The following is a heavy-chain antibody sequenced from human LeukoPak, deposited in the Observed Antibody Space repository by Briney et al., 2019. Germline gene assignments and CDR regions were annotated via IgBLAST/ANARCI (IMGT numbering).Heavy chain of an antibody. V-gene: IGHV1-69*01. D-gene: IGHD6-19*01. CDR1: GGTFSSYA. CDR2: IIPIFGTA. Sequence: SVTVSCKASGGTFSSYAISWVRQAPGQPLEWMGGIIPIFGTANYAQKFQGRVTLTADESASTAYMELSSLRSEDTAVYYCARGSSGWYRELDYWGQGTLVSVSS. CDR3: ARGSSGWYRELDY. J-gene: IGHJ4*02.